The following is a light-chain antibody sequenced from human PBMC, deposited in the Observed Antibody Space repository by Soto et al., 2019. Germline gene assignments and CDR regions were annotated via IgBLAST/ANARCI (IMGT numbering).Light chain of an antibody. CDR1: QRVISTY. V-gene: IGKV3-20*01. CDR2: GAS. Sequence: EIVLTQSPGTLSLYPGARATLSCRASQRVISTYLAWYQQKPGQAPRLLIYGASSRATGIPDRFSGSGFGTDFTLSISRLETEDSAVYYCQQYDNSPCSFGPGTKVEIK. J-gene: IGKJ3*01. CDR3: QQYDNSPCS.